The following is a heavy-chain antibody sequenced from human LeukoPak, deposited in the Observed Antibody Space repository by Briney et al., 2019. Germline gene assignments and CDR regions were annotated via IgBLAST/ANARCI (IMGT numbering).Heavy chain of an antibody. J-gene: IGHJ4*02. CDR2: ISGGSITK. D-gene: IGHD5/OR15-5a*01. V-gene: IGHV3-48*04. CDR1: GYTFSSYS. CDR3: ARESTPYGVYGD. Sequence: PGGSLRLSCAASGYTFSSYSMNWVRQAPGKGLEWVSYISGGSITKYYADSVKGRFTISRDNAKNSLYLQMNSLRAEDTAVYYCARESTPYGVYGDWGQGTLVTVSS.